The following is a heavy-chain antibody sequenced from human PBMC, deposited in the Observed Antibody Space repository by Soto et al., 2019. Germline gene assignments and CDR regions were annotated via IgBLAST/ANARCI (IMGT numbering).Heavy chain of an antibody. J-gene: IGHJ6*04. V-gene: IGHV4-34*01. CDR3: ARYGRITIFGVVNNGMDV. CDR1: GGSFSGYY. D-gene: IGHD3-3*01. Sequence: SETLSLTCAVYGGSFSGYYWSWIRQPPGKGLEWIGEINHSGSTNYNPSLKSRVTISVDTSKNQFSLKLSSVTAADTAVYYCARYGRITIFGVVNNGMDVWGKGTTVTVSS. CDR2: INHSGST.